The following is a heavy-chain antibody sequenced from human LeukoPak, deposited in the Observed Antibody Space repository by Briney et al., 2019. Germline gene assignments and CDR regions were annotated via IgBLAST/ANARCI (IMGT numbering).Heavy chain of an antibody. D-gene: IGHD1-1*01. Sequence: PGGSLKLSCAASGFTFSSYSMNWVRQAPGKGLEWVSYISSSSSTIYYADSVKGRFTISRDNAKNSLYLQMNSLRDEDTAAYYCAREAVQLERRGYFDYWGQRSLVTVSS. CDR2: ISSSSSTI. V-gene: IGHV3-48*02. CDR1: GFTFSSYS. CDR3: AREAVQLERRGYFDY. J-gene: IGHJ4*02.